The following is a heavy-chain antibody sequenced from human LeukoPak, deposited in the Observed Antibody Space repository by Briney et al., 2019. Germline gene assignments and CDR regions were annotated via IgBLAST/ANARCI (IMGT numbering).Heavy chain of an antibody. D-gene: IGHD3-3*01. CDR1: GFTFSSYA. Sequence: GGSLGLSCAASGFTFSSYAMHWVRQAPGKGLEWVAVISYDGSNKYYADSVKGRFTISRDNSKNTLYLQMNSLRAEDTAVYYCARDSIFGGLPSGYMDVWGKGTTVTVSS. CDR3: ARDSIFGGLPSGYMDV. J-gene: IGHJ6*03. V-gene: IGHV3-30-3*01. CDR2: ISYDGSNK.